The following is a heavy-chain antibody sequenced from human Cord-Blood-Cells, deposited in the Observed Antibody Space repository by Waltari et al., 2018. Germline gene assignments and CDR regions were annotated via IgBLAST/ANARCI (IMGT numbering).Heavy chain of an antibody. CDR3: ARAHEGSYWYFDL. Sequence: EVQLVESGGGLVQPGGSLRLSCAASGFTFSSYDMHWVRQATGKGLEWVSAIGTAGDTYYPGSVKGRFTISRENAKNSLYLQMNSLRAGDTAVYYCARAHEGSYWYFDLWGRGTLVTVSS. V-gene: IGHV3-13*01. D-gene: IGHD3-10*01. J-gene: IGHJ2*01. CDR2: IGTAGDT. CDR1: GFTFSSYD.